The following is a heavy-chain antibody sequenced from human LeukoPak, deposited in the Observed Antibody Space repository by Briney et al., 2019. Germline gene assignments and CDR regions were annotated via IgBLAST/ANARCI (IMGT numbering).Heavy chain of an antibody. CDR1: GYTLTELS. V-gene: IGHV1-18*01. CDR3: ASRRYYYGSGTFDY. J-gene: IGHJ4*02. Sequence: GASVKVSCKVSGYTLTELSMHWVRQAPGQGLEWMGWISANNGDTDYPPKLQDRVTMTTDTYTRTAYMELSSLRSEDTAVYYCASRRYYYGSGTFDYWGQGTLVTVSS. CDR2: ISANNGDT. D-gene: IGHD3-10*01.